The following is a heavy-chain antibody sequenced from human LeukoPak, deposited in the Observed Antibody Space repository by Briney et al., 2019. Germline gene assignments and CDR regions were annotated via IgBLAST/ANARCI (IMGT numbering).Heavy chain of an antibody. V-gene: IGHV3-7*03. CDR2: IKQDASEK. D-gene: IGHD6-25*01. CDR3: ARDGLSAALDF. Sequence: PGGSLRLSCAASGFTFRSFWMSWVRQAPGKGLERVANIKQDASEKCNVDSVKGGFTISRDNRKNSLDLQMNSRRVEDTAVYYCARDGLSAALDFWGQGTLVIVSS. J-gene: IGHJ4*02. CDR1: GFTFRSFW.